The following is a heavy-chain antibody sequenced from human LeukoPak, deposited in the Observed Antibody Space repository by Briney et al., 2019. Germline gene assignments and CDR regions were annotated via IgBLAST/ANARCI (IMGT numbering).Heavy chain of an antibody. CDR1: GFTFSSYA. D-gene: IGHD6-25*01. V-gene: IGHV3-74*01. Sequence: HPGGSLRLSCAASGFTFSSYAMSWVRQAPGKGLVWVSRIKDDGSHTNYADSVKGRFTISRDNAKNTLSLQMNSLRAEDTAVYYCARGSGIITGIDEWGQGTLVTVSS. J-gene: IGHJ4*02. CDR2: IKDDGSHT. CDR3: ARGSGIITGIDE.